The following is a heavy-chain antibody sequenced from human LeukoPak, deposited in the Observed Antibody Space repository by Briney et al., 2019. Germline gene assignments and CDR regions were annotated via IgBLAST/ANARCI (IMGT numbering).Heavy chain of an antibody. CDR3: ASEIAAAGTRWFDP. D-gene: IGHD6-13*01. CDR1: GGTFSSYA. J-gene: IGHJ5*02. Sequence: SVKVSCKASGGTFSSYAISWVRRAPGQGLEWMGAIIPIFGTANYAQKFQGRVTITADESTSTAYMELSSLRSEDTAVYYCASEIAAAGTRWFDPWGQGTLVTVSS. CDR2: IIPIFGTA. V-gene: IGHV1-69*13.